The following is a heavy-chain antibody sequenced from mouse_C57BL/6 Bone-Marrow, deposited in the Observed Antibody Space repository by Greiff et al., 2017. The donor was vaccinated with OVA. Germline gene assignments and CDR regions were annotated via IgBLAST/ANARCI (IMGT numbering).Heavy chain of an antibody. J-gene: IGHJ1*03. D-gene: IGHD2-1*01. CDR2: IRNKANGYTT. CDR3: ARWDGNYLYWYFDV. V-gene: IGHV7-3*01. CDR1: GFTFTDYY. Sequence: EVQLVASGGGLVQPGGSLSLSCAASGFTFTDYYMSWVRQPPGTALEWLGFIRNKANGYTTEYSASVKGRFTISRDNSQSIRYLQMNALRAEDSATYYCARWDGNYLYWYFDVWGTGTTVTVSS.